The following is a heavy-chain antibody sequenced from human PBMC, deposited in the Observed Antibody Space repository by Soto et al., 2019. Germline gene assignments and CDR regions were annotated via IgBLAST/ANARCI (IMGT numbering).Heavy chain of an antibody. Sequence: VASVKVSCKASGYTFTSYGISWVRQAPGQGLEWMGWISAYNGNTNYAQKLQGRVTMTTDTSTSTAYMELRSLRSDDTAVYYCARDENSSKDYQLFDYWGQGTLVTVSS. J-gene: IGHJ4*02. V-gene: IGHV1-18*01. CDR1: GYTFTSYG. D-gene: IGHD6-13*01. CDR3: ARDENSSKDYQLFDY. CDR2: ISAYNGNT.